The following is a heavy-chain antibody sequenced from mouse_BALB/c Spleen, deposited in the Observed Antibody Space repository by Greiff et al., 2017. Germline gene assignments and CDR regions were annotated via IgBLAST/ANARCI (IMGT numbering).Heavy chain of an antibody. J-gene: IGHJ2*01. Sequence: QVQLQQSGAELVRPGSSVKISCKASGYAFSSYWMNWVKQRPGQGLEWIGQIYPGDGDTNYNGKFKGKATLTADKSSSTAYMQLSSLTSEDSAVYFCAREGSLRYFDYWGQGTTLTVSS. CDR1: GYAFSSYW. CDR3: AREGSLRYFDY. CDR2: IYPGDGDT. D-gene: IGHD1-1*01. V-gene: IGHV1-80*01.